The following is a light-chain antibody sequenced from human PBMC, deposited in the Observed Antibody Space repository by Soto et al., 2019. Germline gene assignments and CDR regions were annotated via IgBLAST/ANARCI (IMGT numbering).Light chain of an antibody. Sequence: DIQMTQSPSSLSASVGDRVTITCRASQGISSWLAWYQQKPGRAPKLLIYAASNLQSGVPSRFSGSGSGTEFTLTISSLQPEDFATYYCQQSYSTPPRLTFGPGTKVDIK. CDR2: AAS. J-gene: IGKJ3*01. V-gene: IGKV1-12*01. CDR3: QQSYSTPPRLT. CDR1: QGISSW.